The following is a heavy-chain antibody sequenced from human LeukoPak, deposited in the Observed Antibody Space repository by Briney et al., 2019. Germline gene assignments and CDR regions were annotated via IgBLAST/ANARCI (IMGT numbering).Heavy chain of an antibody. V-gene: IGHV4-59*01. CDR2: IYYSGST. D-gene: IGHD3-10*01. Sequence: SETLSLTCTVSGGSISSYYWNWIRQPPGKGLEWIGYIYYSGSTNYNPSLKSRVTISVDTSKTQFSLKLSSVTAADTAVYYCARSLYYYGSDSFDIRGQGTMVTVSS. J-gene: IGHJ3*02. CDR1: GGSISSYY. CDR3: ARSLYYYGSDSFDI.